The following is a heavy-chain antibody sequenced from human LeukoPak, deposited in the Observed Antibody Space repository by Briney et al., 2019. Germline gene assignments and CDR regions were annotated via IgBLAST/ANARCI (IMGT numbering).Heavy chain of an antibody. V-gene: IGHV4-59*08. Sequence: SETLSLTCIVSHGPISRYYWSWLRQPPGKGLEWIGHIYYSGSTEYRPSLKSRVTISVDTSENQVSLKVTSVTAADTAVYYCARLQNRGFDYGYDDAFDVWGQGTMVTVSS. CDR1: HGPISRYY. CDR3: ARLQNRGFDYGYDDAFDV. CDR2: IYYSGST. D-gene: IGHD5-18*01. J-gene: IGHJ3*01.